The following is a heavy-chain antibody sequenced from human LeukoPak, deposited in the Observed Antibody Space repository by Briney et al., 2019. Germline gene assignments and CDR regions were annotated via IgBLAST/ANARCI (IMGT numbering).Heavy chain of an antibody. V-gene: IGHV3-30*04. D-gene: IGHD4/OR15-4a*01. CDR1: GFTFSSYA. J-gene: IGHJ6*02. CDR3: ARDTGVLSPKATYYYYYGMDV. Sequence: GRSLRLSCAASGFTFSSYAMHWVRQAPGKGLEWVAVISYDGSNKYYADSVRGRFTISRDNSKNTLYLQMNSLRAEDTAVYYCARDTGVLSPKATYYYYYGMDVWGQGTTVTVSS. CDR2: ISYDGSNK.